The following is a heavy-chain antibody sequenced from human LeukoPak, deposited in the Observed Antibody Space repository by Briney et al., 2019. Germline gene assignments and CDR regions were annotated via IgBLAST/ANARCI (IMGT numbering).Heavy chain of an antibody. CDR2: VYNSGST. CDR1: GDSITGYY. V-gene: IGHV4-4*07. J-gene: IGHJ3*02. Sequence: SETLSLTCSVSGDSITGYYWGWIRQPPGKGLEWIGRVYNSGSTNYNPSLKSRVTISIDTSKNQFSLKLTSVTAADTAVYYCAREVYSSGWTDAFDIWGQGTMVTVSS. CDR3: AREVYSSGWTDAFDI. D-gene: IGHD6-19*01.